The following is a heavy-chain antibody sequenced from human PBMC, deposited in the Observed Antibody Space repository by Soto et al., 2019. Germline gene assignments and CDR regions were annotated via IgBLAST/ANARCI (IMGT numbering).Heavy chain of an antibody. V-gene: IGHV3-11*01. J-gene: IGHJ4*02. CDR3: ARGEETYYDFCSGYYPPFDY. CDR2: ISSSGSTI. CDR1: GFTFSDYY. Sequence: QVQLVESGGGLVKPGGSLRLSCAASGFTFSDYYMSWIRQAPGKGLEWVSYISSSGSTIYYADSVKGRFTISRDNAKNSLYLQMNSLRAEDTAVYYCARGEETYYDFCSGYYPPFDYWGQGTLVTVSS. D-gene: IGHD3-3*01.